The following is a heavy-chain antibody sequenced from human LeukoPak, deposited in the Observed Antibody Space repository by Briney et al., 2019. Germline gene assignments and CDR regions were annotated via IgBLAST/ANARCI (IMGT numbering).Heavy chain of an antibody. CDR2: ISGSGGSA. Sequence: PGGSLRLSCAASGFTFNNYAMNWVRQAPGKGLEWVSAISGSGGSAYYADSVKGRFTISRDNSKNTLFLQMNSLRVEDTAVYYCAKGYYYDSSGYYYYWGQGTLVTVSS. J-gene: IGHJ4*02. CDR3: AKGYYYDSSGYYYY. D-gene: IGHD3-22*01. V-gene: IGHV3-23*01. CDR1: GFTFNNYA.